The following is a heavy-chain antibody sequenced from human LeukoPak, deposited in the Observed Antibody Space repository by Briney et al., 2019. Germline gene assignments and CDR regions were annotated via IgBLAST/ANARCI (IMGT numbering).Heavy chain of an antibody. J-gene: IGHJ4*02. D-gene: IGHD3-9*01. Sequence: AGGSLRLSCAASGFTFGSYAMSWVRQAPGKGLEWVSGSSGSGGKTYYADSVKGRFTISRDNSKNTLYLQMNSLRAEDTAVYYCAKAPDYDILTGSYFDYWGQGTLVTVSS. CDR2: SSGSGGKT. V-gene: IGHV3-23*01. CDR1: GFTFGSYA. CDR3: AKAPDYDILTGSYFDY.